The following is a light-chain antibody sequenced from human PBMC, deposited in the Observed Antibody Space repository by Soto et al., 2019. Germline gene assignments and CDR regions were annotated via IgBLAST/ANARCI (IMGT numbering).Light chain of an antibody. CDR1: GPNIGSNT. J-gene: IGLJ3*02. CDR3: ATWDDSLNGRGV. Sequence: QPVLTQPPSVSGTPGQRVTISCSGSGPNIGSNTVSWYQQLPGTAPKLLIYTNNQRPSGVPDRFSGSTSGTSASLAISGLQSEDEASYYCATWDDSLNGRGVFGGGTKLTVL. CDR2: TNN. V-gene: IGLV1-44*01.